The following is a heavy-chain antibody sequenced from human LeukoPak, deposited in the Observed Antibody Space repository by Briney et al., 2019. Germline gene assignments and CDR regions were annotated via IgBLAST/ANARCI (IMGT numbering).Heavy chain of an antibody. Sequence: ASVKVSCKASGYTFNNYVIHWVRQATGRGREWMGWMNPNSGNTRYAHKFQGRVTMTRNTTINTDYMELSSLRSEDTAVDYCATNLLRYHYWFDPWGQGTLVTVSS. D-gene: IGHD3-9*01. CDR1: GYTFNNYV. J-gene: IGHJ5*02. CDR2: MNPNSGNT. V-gene: IGHV1-8*01. CDR3: ATNLLRYHYWFDP.